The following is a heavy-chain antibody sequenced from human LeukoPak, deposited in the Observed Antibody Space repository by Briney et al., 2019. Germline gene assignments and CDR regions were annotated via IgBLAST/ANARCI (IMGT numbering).Heavy chain of an antibody. D-gene: IGHD3-22*01. CDR3: ARAGYYYDSSGYFDY. J-gene: IGHJ4*02. CDR1: GGSISSYY. Sequence: SEPLSLTCTVSGGSISSYYWSWIRQPAGKGLEWIGRIYTSGSTNYNPSLKSRVTMSVDTSKNQFSLKLSSVTAADTAVYYCARAGYYYDSSGYFDYWGQGTLVTVSS. V-gene: IGHV4-4*07. CDR2: IYTSGST.